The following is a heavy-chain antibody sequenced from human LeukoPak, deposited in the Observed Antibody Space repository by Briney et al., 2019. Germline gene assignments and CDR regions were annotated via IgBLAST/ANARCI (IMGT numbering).Heavy chain of an antibody. CDR3: ARVIHEPSGWLNY. V-gene: IGHV3-21*01. CDR1: GFTFSSYS. Sequence: GGSLRLSCAASGFTFSSYSMNWVRQAPGKGLEWVASISSSSSYIYYADSVKGRFTISRDNAKNSLYLQMNSLRAEDTAVYYCARVIHEPSGWLNYWGQGTLVTVSS. J-gene: IGHJ4*02. D-gene: IGHD6-19*01. CDR2: ISSSSSYI.